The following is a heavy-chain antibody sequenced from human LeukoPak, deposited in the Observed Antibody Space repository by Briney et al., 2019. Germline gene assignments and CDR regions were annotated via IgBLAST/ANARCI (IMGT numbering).Heavy chain of an antibody. J-gene: IGHJ5*02. CDR1: GFTFSSFG. CDR3: VGMVRGVISP. Sequence: GGSLRLSCGASGFTFSSFGMHWVRQAPGKGLEWVAVISYDGSYRNHADSVKGRLTISRDNSKSTLYLQMNSLRAEDTAVYYCVGMVRGVISPWGQGTLVTVSS. V-gene: IGHV3-30*03. CDR2: ISYDGSYR. D-gene: IGHD3-10*01.